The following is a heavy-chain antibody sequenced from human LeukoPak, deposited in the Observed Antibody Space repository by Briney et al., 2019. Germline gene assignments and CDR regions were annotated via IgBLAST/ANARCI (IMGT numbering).Heavy chain of an antibody. CDR1: GFTVSSSY. CDR2: IYAGDST. D-gene: IGHD3-3*01. CDR3: AKGVFWSGYAFDI. V-gene: IGHV3-53*01. Sequence: GGSLRLSCAASGFTVSSSYISWVREAPGKGLEWVSVIYAGDSTYYADSVKGRFIISRDNSKNTVYLQMDSLRAEDTAVYYCAKGVFWSGYAFDIWGQGTMVTVSS. J-gene: IGHJ3*02.